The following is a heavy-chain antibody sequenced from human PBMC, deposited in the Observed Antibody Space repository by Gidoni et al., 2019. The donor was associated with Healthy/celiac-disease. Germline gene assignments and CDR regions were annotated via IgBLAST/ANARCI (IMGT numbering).Heavy chain of an antibody. J-gene: IGHJ4*02. D-gene: IGHD2-15*01. V-gene: IGHV3-66*02. Sequence: EVQLVESGGGLVQPGGSLRLSCAASGSTVRSHYLSWVRQAPGKGLEWVSVIYSGGSTYYADSVKGRFTISRDNSKNTLYLQMNSRRAEDTAVYYCARADCSGGSCYSGYFDYWGQGTLVTVSS. CDR1: GSTVRSHY. CDR3: ARADCSGGSCYSGYFDY. CDR2: IYSGGST.